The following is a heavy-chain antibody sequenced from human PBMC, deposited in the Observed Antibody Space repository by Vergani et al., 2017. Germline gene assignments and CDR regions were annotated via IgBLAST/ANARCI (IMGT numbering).Heavy chain of an antibody. Sequence: QVQLVESGGGLVKPGGSLRLSCAASGFTLSDYYMSWIRQAPGKGLEWVSYISSSGSTIYNADSVKGRFTIPRDNAKNSLYLQMNSLRAEDTAVYYCARDFGRRITIFGVVTKHYYYGMDVWGQGTTVTVSS. V-gene: IGHV3-11*01. CDR1: GFTLSDYY. CDR2: ISSSGSTI. D-gene: IGHD3-3*01. J-gene: IGHJ6*02. CDR3: ARDFGRRITIFGVVTKHYYYGMDV.